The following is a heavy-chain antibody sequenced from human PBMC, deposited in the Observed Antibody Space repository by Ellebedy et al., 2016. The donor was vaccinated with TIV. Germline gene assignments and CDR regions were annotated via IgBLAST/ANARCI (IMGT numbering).Heavy chain of an antibody. J-gene: IGHJ4*02. CDR3: ARGDNYYYDSSGYYYNY. Sequence: ASVKVSCKASGYTFTSYFLYWVRQAPGQGLEWMGMINPASGNSNYAQKFQGRVAMTRDTSTNTVYMELSSLRSEDTAVYYCARGDNYYYDSSGYYYNYWGQGTLVTVS. D-gene: IGHD3-22*01. CDR2: INPASGNS. CDR1: GYTFTSYF. V-gene: IGHV1-46*01.